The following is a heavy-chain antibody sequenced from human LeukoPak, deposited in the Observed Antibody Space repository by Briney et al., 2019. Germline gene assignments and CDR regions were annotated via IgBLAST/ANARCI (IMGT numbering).Heavy chain of an antibody. J-gene: IGHJ4*02. CDR3: AKDRASVDTACDY. CDR1: GFTFSSYG. CDR2: ISYDGSNK. V-gene: IGHV3-30*18. D-gene: IGHD5-18*01. Sequence: GRSLGLSCAASGFTFSSYGMHWVRQAPGKGLEWVAVISYDGSNKYYADSVKGRFTVSRDNSKNTLYLQMNSLRAEDTAVYYCAKDRASVDTACDYWGQGTLVTVSS.